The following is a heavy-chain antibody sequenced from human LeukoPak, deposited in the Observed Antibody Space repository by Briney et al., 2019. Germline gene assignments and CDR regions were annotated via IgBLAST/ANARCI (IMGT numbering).Heavy chain of an antibody. CDR1: GFTFGPY. CDR3: AKDLMVRGVTSLYYYYGMDV. V-gene: IGHV3-69-1*01. J-gene: IGHJ6*02. D-gene: IGHD3-10*01. CDR2: ISSSDTI. Sequence: GGSLRLSCAASGFTFGPYMNWVRQAPGKGLEWVSYISSSDTIYYADSVKGRFTISRDNGKNSLYLQMNSLRAEDTAVYYCAKDLMVRGVTSLYYYYGMDVWGQGTTATVSS.